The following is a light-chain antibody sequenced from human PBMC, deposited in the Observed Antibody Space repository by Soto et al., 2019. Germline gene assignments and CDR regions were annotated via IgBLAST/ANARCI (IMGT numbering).Light chain of an antibody. CDR1: QNIYTW. J-gene: IGKJ1*01. Sequence: QVTQSPSTLSASVGDRDTITCRASQNIYTWLAWYQQKPGIAPKLLIHKASTLESGVPSRFSGSVSWTEFTLTISSLQPDDFATDYCQQYNSYSWTFGQGTKV. CDR2: KAS. V-gene: IGKV1-5*03. CDR3: QQYNSYSWT.